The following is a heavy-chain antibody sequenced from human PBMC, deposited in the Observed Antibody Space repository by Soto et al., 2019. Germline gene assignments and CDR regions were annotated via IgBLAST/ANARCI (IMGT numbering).Heavy chain of an antibody. CDR3: ARDRYYYGSGSYYISWFDP. J-gene: IGHJ5*02. Sequence: ASVKVSCKASGYTFTSYGISWVRQAPGQGLEWMGWISAYNGNTNYAQKLQGRVTMTTDTSTSTAYMELRGLRSDDTAVYYCARDRYYYGSGSYYISWFDPWGQGTLVTVSS. CDR1: GYTFTSYG. V-gene: IGHV1-18*04. D-gene: IGHD3-10*01. CDR2: ISAYNGNT.